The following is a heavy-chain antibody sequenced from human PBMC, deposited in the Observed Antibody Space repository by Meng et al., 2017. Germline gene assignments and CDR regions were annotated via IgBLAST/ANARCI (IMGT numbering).Heavy chain of an antibody. CDR3: AREAIFGVAPGALDY. D-gene: IGHD3-3*01. CDR2: IYYSGST. V-gene: IGHV4-61*01. J-gene: IGHJ4*02. CDR1: GVSVSSGSYY. Sequence: QVALQESGPGLVRPSETLSLTCTVSGVSVSSGSYYWSWIRQPPGKGLEWIGYIYYSGSTNYNPSLKSRVTISVDTSKNQFSLKLSSVTAADTAVYYCAREAIFGVAPGALDYWGQGTLVTVSS.